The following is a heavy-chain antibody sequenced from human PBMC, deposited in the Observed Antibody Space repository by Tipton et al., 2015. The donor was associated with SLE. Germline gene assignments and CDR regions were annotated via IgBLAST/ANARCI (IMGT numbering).Heavy chain of an antibody. J-gene: IGHJ4*02. CDR3: AKERITLDS. V-gene: IGHV3-33*06. Sequence: SLRLSCAASGFTFSNYAMHWVRQAPDKGLEWVAVRWYDGSEEYYAESVQGRFTISRDNSKNTVYMIMNSLRAEDTAVYYCAKERITLDSWGQGTLVTVSS. CDR1: GFTFSNYA. CDR2: RWYDGSEE. D-gene: IGHD3-10*01.